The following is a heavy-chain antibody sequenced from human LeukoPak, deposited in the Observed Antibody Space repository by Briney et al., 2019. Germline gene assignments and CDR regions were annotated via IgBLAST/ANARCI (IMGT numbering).Heavy chain of an antibody. J-gene: IGHJ5*02. D-gene: IGHD5-24*01. Sequence: ASVKVSCTASGYTFTGYYMHWVRQAPGQGLEWMGWINPNSGGTNYAQKFQGRVTMTRDTSISTAYMELSRLRSDDTAVYYCASTSEMRQRWFDPWGQGTLVTVSS. CDR1: GYTFTGYY. V-gene: IGHV1-2*02. CDR2: INPNSGGT. CDR3: ASTSEMRQRWFDP.